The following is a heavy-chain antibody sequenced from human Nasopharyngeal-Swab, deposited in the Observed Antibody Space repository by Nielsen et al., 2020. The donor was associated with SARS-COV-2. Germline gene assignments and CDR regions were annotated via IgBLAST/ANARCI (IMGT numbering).Heavy chain of an antibody. Sequence: WIRQPPGKGLEWIGEIYHSGSTNYNPSLKSRVTISVDKSKNLFSLKLSSVTAADTAVYYCARVSILKVVVVGYYYYMDVWGKGTTVTVSS. D-gene: IGHD2-15*01. CDR3: ARVSILKVVVVGYYYYMDV. V-gene: IGHV4-4*02. CDR2: IYHSGST. J-gene: IGHJ6*03.